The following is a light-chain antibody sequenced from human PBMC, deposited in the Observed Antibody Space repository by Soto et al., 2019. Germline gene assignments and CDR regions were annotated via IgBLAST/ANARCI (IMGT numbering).Light chain of an antibody. CDR2: EGN. CDR1: RNDIGTYNL. Sequence: QSALTQPASVSESPGQSISISCGGGRNDIGTYNLVSWYQQHPGKAPKLIIYEGNKRPSGVSIRFSGSRSGNTASLTISGLQAEDEADYYCCSYTDGSSLLFGGGTKVTVL. CDR3: CSYTDGSSLL. J-gene: IGLJ3*02. V-gene: IGLV2-23*01.